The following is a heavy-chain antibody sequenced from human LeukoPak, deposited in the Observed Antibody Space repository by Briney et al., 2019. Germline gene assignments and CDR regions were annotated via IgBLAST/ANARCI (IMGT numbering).Heavy chain of an antibody. CDR2: ISYDGSNK. CDR1: GFTFSSYA. J-gene: IGHJ6*02. Sequence: GGSLKLSCAASGFTFSSYAMHWVRQAPGKGLEWVAVISYDGSNKYYADSVKGRFTISRDNSKNTLYLQMNSLRAEDTAVYYCARGLYCSSTSCYGHYYYYYGMDVWGQGTTVTVSS. D-gene: IGHD2-2*01. V-gene: IGHV3-30-3*01. CDR3: ARGLYCSSTSCYGHYYYYYGMDV.